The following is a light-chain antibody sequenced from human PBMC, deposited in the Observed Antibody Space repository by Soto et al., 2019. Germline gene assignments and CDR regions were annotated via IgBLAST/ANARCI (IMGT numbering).Light chain of an antibody. CDR3: SSYTSSNNLV. CDR2: EVS. J-gene: IGLJ2*01. V-gene: IGLV2-14*01. Sequence: QSALTQPVSVSGSPGQSITISCTGTSSDVGAYNYVSWYQQHPGKAPKLMIFEVSDRPSGVSNRFSGSKSGNTASLTISGLQAEDEADYYCSSYTSSNNLVFGGGTKLTVL. CDR1: SSDVGAYNY.